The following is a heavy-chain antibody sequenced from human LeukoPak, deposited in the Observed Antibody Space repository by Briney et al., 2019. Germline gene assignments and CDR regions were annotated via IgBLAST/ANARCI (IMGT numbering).Heavy chain of an antibody. J-gene: IGHJ2*01. CDR3: ARRHNWNLGYWYFDL. CDR2: IYYSGST. V-gene: IGHV4-30-2*03. Sequence: LRLSCAVSGFTFDDYGMSWVRQVPGKGLEWIGSIYYSGSTYYNPSLKSRVTISVDTSKDQFSLKLSSVTAADTAVYYCARRHNWNLGYWYFDLWGRGTLVTVSS. D-gene: IGHD1-7*01. CDR1: GFTFDDYG.